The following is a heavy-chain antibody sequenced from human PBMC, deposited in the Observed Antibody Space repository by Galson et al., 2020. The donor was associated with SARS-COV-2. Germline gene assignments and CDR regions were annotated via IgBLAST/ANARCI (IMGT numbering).Heavy chain of an antibody. D-gene: IGHD3-3*01. J-gene: IGHJ4*02. V-gene: IGHV4-61*09. CDR1: GASVTGTTYY. Sequence: SETLSLTCTVSGASVTGTTYYWNWIRQPAGKGLEWIGHIYSSGSANYNPALKSRATISVDTSKSNFSLKLSSVTAADTAVYYCAGYDFWSAAYSWGQGTLVTVSS. CDR3: AGYDFWSAAYS. CDR2: IYSSGSA.